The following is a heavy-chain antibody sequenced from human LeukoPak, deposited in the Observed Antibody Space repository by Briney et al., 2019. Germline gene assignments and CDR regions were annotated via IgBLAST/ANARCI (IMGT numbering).Heavy chain of an antibody. CDR2: MNPKSGNT. D-gene: IGHD2-15*01. Sequence: GASVKVSCKASGYTFTGYYMHWVRQAPGQGLEWMGWMNPKSGNTGYAQKFQGRVTITRNTSISTAYMELSSLRSEDTAVYYCARGREVVVAATLPYDYWGQGTLVTVSS. V-gene: IGHV1-8*03. J-gene: IGHJ4*02. CDR3: ARGREVVVAATLPYDY. CDR1: GYTFTGYY.